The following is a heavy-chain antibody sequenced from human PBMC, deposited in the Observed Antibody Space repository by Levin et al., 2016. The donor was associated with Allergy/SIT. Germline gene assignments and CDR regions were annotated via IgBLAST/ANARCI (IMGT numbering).Heavy chain of an antibody. CDR2: IKSDGRTT. J-gene: IGHJ4*02. D-gene: IGHD2-15*01. CDR1: GFSISSNW. CDR3: ASFYSG. Sequence: GGSLRLSCAASGFSISSNWMYWVRQAPGKGLVWISSIKSDGRTTGYADSVKGRFTISRDSAKNTLYLQMSSLRAEDTAMYYCASFYSGWGQGTLVTVSS. V-gene: IGHV3-74*01.